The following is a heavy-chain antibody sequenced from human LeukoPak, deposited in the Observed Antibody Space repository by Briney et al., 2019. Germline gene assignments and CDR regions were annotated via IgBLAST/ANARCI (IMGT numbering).Heavy chain of an antibody. CDR3: AREIVGAYYYFDY. Sequence: GASVKVSCKASGGTFSSYAISWVRQAPGQGLEWMGRIIPILGIANYAQKFQGRVTITADKSTSTAYMELSSLRSEDTAVYYCAREIVGAYYYFDYWGQGTLVTVSS. V-gene: IGHV1-69*04. J-gene: IGHJ4*02. CDR1: GGTFSSYA. CDR2: IIPILGIA. D-gene: IGHD1-26*01.